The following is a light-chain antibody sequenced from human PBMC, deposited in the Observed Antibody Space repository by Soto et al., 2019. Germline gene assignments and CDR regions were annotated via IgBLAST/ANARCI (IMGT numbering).Light chain of an antibody. V-gene: IGLV1-51*01. CDR2: ENN. Sequence: QSALTQPPSVSAAPGQKVTISCSGGTSNIVSNYVSWYQHIEGAAPKFLIYENNKRASGIPDRFSASKSGMSATLDITGLQTGDEAKYYCATWDDSLSAVVFGGGTKLTVL. J-gene: IGLJ2*01. CDR3: ATWDDSLSAVV. CDR1: TSNIVSNY.